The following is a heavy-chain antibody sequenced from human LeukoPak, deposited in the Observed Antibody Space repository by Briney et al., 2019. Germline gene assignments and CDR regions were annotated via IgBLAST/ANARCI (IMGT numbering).Heavy chain of an antibody. D-gene: IGHD3-22*01. CDR3: AKGSYYDSSGSFYFDY. CDR2: ISGSGDNT. V-gene: IGHV3-23*01. Sequence: GGSLRLSCAASGFTFSSYAMSWVRQAPGKGLEWVSGISGSGDNTYYADPVKGRFTISRDNSKNTLYVQVNSLGTEDTAAYYCAKGSYYDSSGSFYFDYWGQGTLVTVSS. J-gene: IGHJ4*02. CDR1: GFTFSSYA.